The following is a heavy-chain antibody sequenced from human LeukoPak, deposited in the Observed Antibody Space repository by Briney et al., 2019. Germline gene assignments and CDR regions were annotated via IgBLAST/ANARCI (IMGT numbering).Heavy chain of an antibody. CDR3: ARELGVDSYGSAPIDY. Sequence: GASVNVSCKASGYTFTSYGINWVRQAPGLGLEWMGWISAYNGNTNYAQKLQGRVTMTTDTSTSTAYMELRSLRSDDTAVYYCARELGVDSYGSAPIDYWGQGTLVTVSS. CDR2: ISAYNGNT. CDR1: GYTFTSYG. J-gene: IGHJ4*02. V-gene: IGHV1-18*01. D-gene: IGHD5-18*01.